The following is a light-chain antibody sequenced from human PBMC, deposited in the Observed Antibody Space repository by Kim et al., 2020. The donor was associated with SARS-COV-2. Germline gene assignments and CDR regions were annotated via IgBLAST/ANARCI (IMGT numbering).Light chain of an antibody. V-gene: IGKV4-1*01. Sequence: ATINCKSSQGVFYSSNNKSYLAWYQQKPGQPPKLLIYWASIRESGVPDRISGSGSGTDFTLTISSLQAEDVAVYFCQQYYATPRTFGQGTKVDIK. CDR1: QGVFYSSNNKSY. J-gene: IGKJ1*01. CDR2: WAS. CDR3: QQYYATPRT.